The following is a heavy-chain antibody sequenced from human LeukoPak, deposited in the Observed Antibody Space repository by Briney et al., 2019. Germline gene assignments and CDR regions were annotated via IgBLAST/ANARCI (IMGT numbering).Heavy chain of an antibody. J-gene: IGHJ4*02. CDR2: IYYSGST. CDR1: GGSISSYY. CDR3: ARVGYTYGTDPGFDY. V-gene: IGHV4-59*01. D-gene: IGHD5-18*01. Sequence: PSETLSLTCTVSGGSISSYYWNWIRQPPGKGLEWIGYIYYSGSTNSNPSLKSRVTISVDTSKKQFFLRLSSVTAADTAVYYCARVGYTYGTDPGFDYWGQGTLVTVSS.